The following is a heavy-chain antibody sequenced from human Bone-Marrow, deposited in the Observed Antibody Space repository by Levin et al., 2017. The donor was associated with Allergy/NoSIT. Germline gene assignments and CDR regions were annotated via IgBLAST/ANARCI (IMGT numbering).Heavy chain of an antibody. J-gene: IGHJ4*02. CDR1: GGSFSGYY. V-gene: IGHV4-34*01. D-gene: IGHD6-13*01. CDR2: INHSGST. CDR3: ARASAAAGPYYFDY. Sequence: SETLSLTCAVYGGSFSGYYWSWIRQPPGKGLEWIGEINHSGSTNYNPSLKSRVTISVDTSKNQFSLKLSSVTAADTAVYYCARASAAAGPYYFDYWGQGTLVTVSS.